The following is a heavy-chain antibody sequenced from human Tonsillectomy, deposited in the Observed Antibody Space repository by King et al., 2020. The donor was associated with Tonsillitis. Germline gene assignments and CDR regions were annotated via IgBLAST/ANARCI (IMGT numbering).Heavy chain of an antibody. CDR3: ASKLGQNAFDI. CDR2: INPSGGST. Sequence: QLVQSGAEVKKPGASVKVSCKASGYTFTSYYMHWVRQAPGQGLEWMGIINPSGGSTSYAQKFQGRDTITRDTSTSSVYMELSSPRSDDTAVYYCASKLGQNAFDIWGQGTMVTASS. V-gene: IGHV1-46*01. CDR1: GYTFTSYY. D-gene: IGHD7-27*01. J-gene: IGHJ3*02.